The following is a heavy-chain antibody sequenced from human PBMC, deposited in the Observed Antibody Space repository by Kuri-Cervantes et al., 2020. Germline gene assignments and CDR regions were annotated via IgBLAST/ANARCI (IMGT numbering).Heavy chain of an antibody. CDR1: GASITSNTYY. D-gene: IGHD1-14*01. J-gene: IGHJ3*02. Sequence: SETLSLTCTVSGASITSNTYYWGWIRQPPGKGLEWIGSIYYSGSTYYNSSLKSRVTISVDTSKNQFSLKLSSVTAADTAVYYCARAPRRQDAFDIWGQGTMVTDSS. CDR2: IYYSGST. CDR3: ARAPRRQDAFDI. V-gene: IGHV4-39*07.